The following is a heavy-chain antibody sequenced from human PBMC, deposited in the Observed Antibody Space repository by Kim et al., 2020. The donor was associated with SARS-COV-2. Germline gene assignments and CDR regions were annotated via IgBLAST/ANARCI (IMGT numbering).Heavy chain of an antibody. Sequence: DSVKGRFTISRDNAKNSLYLQMNSLRAEDTAVYYCARDSYGDYTGDWFDPWGQGTLVTVSS. CDR3: ARDSYGDYTGDWFDP. J-gene: IGHJ5*02. D-gene: IGHD4-17*01. V-gene: IGHV3-21*01.